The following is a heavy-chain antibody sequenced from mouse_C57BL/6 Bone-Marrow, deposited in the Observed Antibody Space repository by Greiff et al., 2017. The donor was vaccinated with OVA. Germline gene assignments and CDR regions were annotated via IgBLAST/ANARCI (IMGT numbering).Heavy chain of an antibody. CDR2: IDPYDSYT. D-gene: IGHD2-4*01. J-gene: IGHJ1*03. CDR1: GYTFTSYW. Sequence: QVHVKQPGAELVKPGASVKLSCKASGYTFTSYWMQWVKQRPGQGLEWIGEIDPYDSYTNYNQKFKGKATLTVDTSSSTAYMQLSSLTSEDSAVYYCARRDYDGEGWYFDVWGTGTTVTVSS. V-gene: IGHV1-50*01. CDR3: ARRDYDGEGWYFDV.